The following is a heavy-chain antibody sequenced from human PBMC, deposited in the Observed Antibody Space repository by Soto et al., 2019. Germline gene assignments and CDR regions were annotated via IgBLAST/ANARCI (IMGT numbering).Heavy chain of an antibody. J-gene: IGHJ4*02. CDR2: ISPNGQGI. CDR3: AKDRGYPRDYFHY. CDR1: GFTLNNYG. D-gene: IGHD6-13*01. V-gene: IGHV3-23*01. Sequence: EVQLLESGGGLVQPGGALRLSCAASGFTLNNYGMSWVRQAPGKGLEWVSAISPNGQGIYYADSVKGRFIISKDNSKNTLFLHLDSLTADDTAVSYCAKDRGYPRDYFHYWGQGTLVTVSS.